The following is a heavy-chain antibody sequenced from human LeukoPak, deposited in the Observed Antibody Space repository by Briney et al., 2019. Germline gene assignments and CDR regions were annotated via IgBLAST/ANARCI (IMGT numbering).Heavy chain of an antibody. D-gene: IGHD5-12*01. CDR1: GGTFSSYA. CDR2: IIPIFGTA. J-gene: IGHJ5*02. V-gene: IGHV1-69*06. Sequence: SVKVSCKASGGTFSSYAISWVRQAPGQGLEWMGGIIPIFGTANYAQKFQGRVTITADKSTSTAYMELSSLRSEDTAVYYCARVWGSYSGYDLNWFDPWGQGTLVTVSS. CDR3: ARVWGSYSGYDLNWFDP.